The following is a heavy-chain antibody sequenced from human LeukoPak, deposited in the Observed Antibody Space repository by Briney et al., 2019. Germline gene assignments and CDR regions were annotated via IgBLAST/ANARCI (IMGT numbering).Heavy chain of an antibody. CDR3: AKAEAGGYNYGPFDD. CDR2: MSGNAVDA. J-gene: IGHJ4*02. Sequence: PGGSLRLSCTTSGFAFTGFGLNWVRQAPGKGLDWISSMSGNAVDAYYADSVRGRFSISRDNSKDTLYLQMNSLRDEDTALYYCAKAEAGGYNYGPFDDWGQGTLVTVSS. CDR1: GFAFTGFG. V-gene: IGHV3-23*01. D-gene: IGHD5-18*01.